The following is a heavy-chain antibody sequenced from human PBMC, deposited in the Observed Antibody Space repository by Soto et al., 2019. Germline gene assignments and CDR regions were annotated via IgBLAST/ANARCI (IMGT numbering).Heavy chain of an antibody. D-gene: IGHD2-15*01. CDR1: GVTVSSKY. V-gene: IGHV3-66*01. CDR2: IQSGGPT. Sequence: GGTLGLSCAASGVTVSSKYMTWVGQAPGKGLERVSLIQSGGPTYYADSVKGRFTISRDTSENTLHLQMDSLRAEDTAVYYCARDEVLWAGGRCYGVPLDVWGNGTTVAVS. CDR3: ARDEVLWAGGRCYGVPLDV. J-gene: IGHJ6*03.